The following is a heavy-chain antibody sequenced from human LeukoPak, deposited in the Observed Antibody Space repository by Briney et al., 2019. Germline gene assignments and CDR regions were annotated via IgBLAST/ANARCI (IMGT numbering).Heavy chain of an antibody. CDR3: ARVRIAVAGTRGAFDI. D-gene: IGHD6-19*01. J-gene: IGHJ3*02. CDR2: IKKDGSEK. CDR1: GFTFSNYW. V-gene: IGHV3-7*01. Sequence: QPGGSLRLSCAASGFTFSNYWMTWVRQAPGKGLEWVANIKKDGSEKYYVDSVKGRFTISRDNAKNSLYLQMNSLRAEDTAVYYCARVRIAVAGTRGAFDIWGQGTMVTVSS.